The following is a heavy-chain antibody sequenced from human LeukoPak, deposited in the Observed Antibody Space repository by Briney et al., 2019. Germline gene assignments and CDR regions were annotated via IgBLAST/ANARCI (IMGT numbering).Heavy chain of an antibody. J-gene: IGHJ4*02. Sequence: GGSLRLSCAASGFTFSNYAMHWVRQAPGKGLEYVSAISSNGVSTYYANSVKGRFTISRDNSKNTLYLQMGSLRVEDMAVYYCARLLTGEPYYFDYWGQGTLVTVSS. V-gene: IGHV3-64*01. CDR1: GFTFSNYA. CDR2: ISSNGVST. D-gene: IGHD7-27*01. CDR3: ARLLTGEPYYFDY.